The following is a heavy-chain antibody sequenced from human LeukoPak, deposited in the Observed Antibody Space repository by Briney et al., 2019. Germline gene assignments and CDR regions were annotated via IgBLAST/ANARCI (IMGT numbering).Heavy chain of an antibody. V-gene: IGHV1-18*01. J-gene: IGHJ4*02. D-gene: IGHD2-2*01. CDR3: ARGYCGSTSCFNFDY. CDR2: ISAYNGDT. CDR1: GYTFTTYD. Sequence: GASVKVSCKASGYTFTTYDINWVRQAPGQGLEWMGWISAYNGDTNYAQKLQGRVTMTTDTSTSTAYMELRSLRSDDTAVYYCARGYCGSTSCFNFDYWGQGTLATVSS.